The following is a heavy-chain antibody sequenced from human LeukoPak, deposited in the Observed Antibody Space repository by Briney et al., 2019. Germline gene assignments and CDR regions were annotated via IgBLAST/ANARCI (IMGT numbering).Heavy chain of an antibody. CDR1: GGSISSYY. CDR3: ARHGHHGDHDY. Sequence: SETLSLTCTVSGGSISSYYWSWIRQSPGKGLEWIANIFYSGSPNYNPSLKSRVTISVDTSKNQSSLKLTSVTAADTAVYYCARHGHHGDHDYWGQGTLVTVSS. D-gene: IGHD2-21*02. V-gene: IGHV4-59*08. CDR2: IFYSGSP. J-gene: IGHJ4*02.